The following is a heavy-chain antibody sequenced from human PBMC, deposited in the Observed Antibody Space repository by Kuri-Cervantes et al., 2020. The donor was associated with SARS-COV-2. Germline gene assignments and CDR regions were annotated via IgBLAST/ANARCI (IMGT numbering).Heavy chain of an antibody. CDR2: IYTSGST. J-gene: IGHJ4*02. D-gene: IGHD5-18*01. CDR3: ARVNTAMAQLDLLDY. V-gene: IGHV4-4*07. CDR1: GGSISSYY. Sequence: SETLSLTCTVSGGSISSYYWSWIRQPAGKGLEWIGRIYTSGSTNYNPSLKSRVTISVDTSKNQFSLKLSSVTAADTAVYYCARVNTAMAQLDLLDYWGQGTLVTVSS.